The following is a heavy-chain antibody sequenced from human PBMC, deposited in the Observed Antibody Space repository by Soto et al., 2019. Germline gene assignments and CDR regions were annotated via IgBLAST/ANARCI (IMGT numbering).Heavy chain of an antibody. D-gene: IGHD2-2*01. Sequence: QVQLVQSGAEVKKPGASVKVSCKASGYTFTGYYMHWVRQAPGQGLEWMGWINPNSGGTNYAQKFQGWVTMTRDTSISIAYMELSRLRSDDTAVYYRAREDCSSTSCYERTNNWFDPWGQGTLVTVSS. CDR1: GYTFTGYY. CDR2: INPNSGGT. CDR3: AREDCSSTSCYERTNNWFDP. V-gene: IGHV1-2*04. J-gene: IGHJ5*02.